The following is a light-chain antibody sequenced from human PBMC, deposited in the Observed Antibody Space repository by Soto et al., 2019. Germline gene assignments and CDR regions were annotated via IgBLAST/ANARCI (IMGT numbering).Light chain of an antibody. CDR3: QQYGSSGT. CDR1: QSVHSSY. CDR2: DAS. J-gene: IGKJ1*01. V-gene: IGKV3D-20*01. Sequence: EIVLTQSPATLSLSPGERATLSCGASQSVHSSYLAWYQQKPGLAPRFLIYDASSRATGIPDRFSGSGSGTDFTLTISRLEPEDFAVYYRQQYGSSGTFGQGTKVDI.